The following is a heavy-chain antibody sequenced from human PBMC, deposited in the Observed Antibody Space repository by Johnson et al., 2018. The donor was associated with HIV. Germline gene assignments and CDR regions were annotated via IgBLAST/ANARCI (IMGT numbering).Heavy chain of an antibody. CDR3: ARERGAIAAAVNDAFDI. Sequence: QVQLVESGGGVVQPGRSLRLSCAASGFTFSRYAMLWVRQAPGKGLEWVAVISYDGSNKYYADSVKGRFTISRDNSKNTLFLQMNSLRAEDTAVFYCARERGAIAAAVNDAFDIWGQGTMVTVSS. V-gene: IGHV3-30-3*01. CDR1: GFTFSRYA. CDR2: ISYDGSNK. D-gene: IGHD6-13*01. J-gene: IGHJ3*02.